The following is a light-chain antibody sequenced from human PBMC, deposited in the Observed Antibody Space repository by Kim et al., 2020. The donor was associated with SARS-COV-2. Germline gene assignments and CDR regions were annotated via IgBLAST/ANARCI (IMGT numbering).Light chain of an antibody. CDR1: QSSSSSY. J-gene: IGKJ2*03. CDR2: GAS. CDR3: QHYGSAPYS. V-gene: IGKV3-20*01. Sequence: WSPGERATLSCRASQSSSSSYLGWYQQKPGQAPRLLIYGASSRATGIPDRFSGSGSGTDFTLTISRLEPEDFAVYYCQHYGSAPYSFGQGTKREI.